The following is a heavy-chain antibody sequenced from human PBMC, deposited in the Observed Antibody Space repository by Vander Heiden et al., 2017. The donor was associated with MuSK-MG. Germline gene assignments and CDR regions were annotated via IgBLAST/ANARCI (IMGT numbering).Heavy chain of an antibody. CDR3: TTNDFSSHERGFDH. J-gene: IGHJ5*02. Sequence: EVQMAQSGAEVKKPGSTITISCKGSGYTFIDYYLHWVQQAPGKGLQWMGLIDPEEGETMYAAEFQGRITITADKSKDSAYMELSSLTYEDTAMYYCTTNDFSSHERGFDHWGQGTLVTVAS. V-gene: IGHV1-69-2*01. CDR2: IDPEEGET. CDR1: GYTFIDYY. D-gene: IGHD4-4*01.